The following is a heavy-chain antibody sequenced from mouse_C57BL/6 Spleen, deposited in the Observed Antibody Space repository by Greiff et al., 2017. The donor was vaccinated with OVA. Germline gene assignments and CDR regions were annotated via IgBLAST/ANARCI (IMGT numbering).Heavy chain of an antibody. J-gene: IGHJ3*01. Sequence: EVKLVESGGGLVQPKGSLKLSCAASGFSFNTYAMNWVRQAPGKGLEWVARIRSKSNNYATYYADSVKDRFTISRDDSESMLYLQMNNLKTEDTAMYYCVRDYYGSSSFAYWGQGTLVTVSA. V-gene: IGHV10-1*01. CDR2: IRSKSNNYAT. D-gene: IGHD1-1*01. CDR3: VRDYYGSSSFAY. CDR1: GFSFNTYA.